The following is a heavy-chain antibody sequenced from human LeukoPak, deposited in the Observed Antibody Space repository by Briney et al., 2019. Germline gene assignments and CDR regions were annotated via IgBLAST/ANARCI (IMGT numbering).Heavy chain of an antibody. D-gene: IGHD1-26*01. CDR2: IKQDGSEK. CDR3: AKDYRYSGSYPSGDY. J-gene: IGHJ4*02. Sequence: GGSLRLSCAASGFTFSSYWMSWVRQAPGKGLEWVANIKQDGSEKYYVDSVKGRFTISRDNAKNSLYLQMNSLRAEDTAVYYCAKDYRYSGSYPSGDYWGQGTLVTVSS. V-gene: IGHV3-7*03. CDR1: GFTFSSYW.